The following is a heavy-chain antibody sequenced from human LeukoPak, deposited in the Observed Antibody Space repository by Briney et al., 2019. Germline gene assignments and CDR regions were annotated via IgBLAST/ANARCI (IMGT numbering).Heavy chain of an antibody. CDR1: GFTFSSYG. Sequence: GGSLRLSCAASGFTFSSYGMHWVRQAPGKGLEWVAVIWYDGGNKYYADSVKGRFTISRDNSKNTLYLQMNSLRAEDTAVYYCAKVPYCGGDCYSPADYWGQGTLVTVSS. CDR2: IWYDGGNK. CDR3: AKVPYCGGDCYSPADY. J-gene: IGHJ4*02. V-gene: IGHV3-30*02. D-gene: IGHD2-21*01.